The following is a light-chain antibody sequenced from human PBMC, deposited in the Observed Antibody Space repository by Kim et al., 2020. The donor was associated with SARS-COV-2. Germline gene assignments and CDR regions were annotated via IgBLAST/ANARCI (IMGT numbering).Light chain of an antibody. CDR2: EVT. CDR3: SSYAGSNNFV. J-gene: IGLJ1*01. Sequence: GQSVTISCTGTSSDIGGYNYVTWYQQYPGKAPKLMIYEVTKRPSGVPGHFSGSKSGNTASLTVSGLQAEDEADYYCSSYAGSNNFVFGTGTKVTVL. V-gene: IGLV2-8*01. CDR1: SSDIGGYNY.